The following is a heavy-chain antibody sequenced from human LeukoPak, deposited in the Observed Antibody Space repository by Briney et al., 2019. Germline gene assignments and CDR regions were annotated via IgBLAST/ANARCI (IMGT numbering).Heavy chain of an antibody. CDR2: IYYSGST. CDR3: ARGMNSGWSYWFDP. CDR1: GGSISSYY. D-gene: IGHD6-19*01. V-gene: IGHV4-59*01. Sequence: PSETLSLTCTVSGGSISSYYWSWIRQPPGKGLEWIGYIYYSGSTNYNPPLKSRVTISVDTSKNQFSLKLSSVTAADTAVYYCARGMNSGWSYWFDPWGQGTLVTVSS. J-gene: IGHJ5*02.